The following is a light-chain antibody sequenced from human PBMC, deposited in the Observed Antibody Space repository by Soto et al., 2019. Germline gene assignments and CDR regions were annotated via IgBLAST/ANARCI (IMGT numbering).Light chain of an antibody. J-gene: IGKJ1*01. CDR2: PGF. CDR1: QSLLHSNGYTY. CDR3: MQALQIPPT. Sequence: DVVMSQSPLSLPVTPGGPASICCRWSQSLLHSNGYTYLDWYLQRPGQSPQLLLQPGFNRVSGVPDRFSGSGSGTDFTLTISRVEAEDVGVYYCMQALQIPPTFGQGTKVDIK. V-gene: IGKV2-28*01.